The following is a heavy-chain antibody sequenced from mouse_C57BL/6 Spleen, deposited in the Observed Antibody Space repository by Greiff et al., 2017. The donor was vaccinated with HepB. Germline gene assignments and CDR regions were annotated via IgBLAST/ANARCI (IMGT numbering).Heavy chain of an antibody. V-gene: IGHV1-36*01. CDR1: GFTFTDYY. D-gene: IGHD2-1*01. CDR2: VYPYNGGT. CDR3: ARRVYGNYFDY. Sequence: DVKLVESGPVLVKPGPSVKISCKASGFTFTDYYMHWVKQSHGKSLEWIGLVYPYNGGTSYNQKFKGKATLTVDTSSSTAYMELNSLTSEDSAVYYCARRVYGNYFDYWGQGTTLTVSS. J-gene: IGHJ2*01.